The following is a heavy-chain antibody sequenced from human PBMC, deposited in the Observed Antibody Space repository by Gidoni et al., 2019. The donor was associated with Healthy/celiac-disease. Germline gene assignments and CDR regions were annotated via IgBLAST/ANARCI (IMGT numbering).Heavy chain of an antibody. D-gene: IGHD6-19*01. CDR2: VIPIFGTA. CDR1: GGTFSSYA. V-gene: IGHV1-69*06. Sequence: QVQLVQSGAEVKKPGSSVKVSCRSSGGTFSSYATSWVRQAPGKGLEWMGGVIPIFGTANYAQKFQGRVTITADKSTSTAYMELSSLRSEDTAVYYCARGGTPLQWLVERLGFDYWGQGTLVTVSS. J-gene: IGHJ4*02. CDR3: ARGGTPLQWLVERLGFDY.